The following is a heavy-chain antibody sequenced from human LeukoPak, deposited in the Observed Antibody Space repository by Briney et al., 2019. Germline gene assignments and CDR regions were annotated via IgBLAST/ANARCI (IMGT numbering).Heavy chain of an antibody. CDR2: ISSSGSTI. CDR3: AREAGCSSTSCYPEVGYWFDP. CDR1: GFTFSSYE. J-gene: IGHJ5*02. V-gene: IGHV3-48*03. Sequence: EGSLRLSCAASGFTFSSYEMNWVRQAPGKGLEWVSYISSSGSTIYYADSVKGRFTISRDNAKNSLYLQMNSLRAEDTAVYYCAREAGCSSTSCYPEVGYWFDPWGQGTLVTVSS. D-gene: IGHD2-2*01.